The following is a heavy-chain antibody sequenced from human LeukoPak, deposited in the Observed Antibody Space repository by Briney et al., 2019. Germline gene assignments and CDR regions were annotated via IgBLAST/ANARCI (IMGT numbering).Heavy chain of an antibody. Sequence: GASVKVSCKASGYTFTSYDINWVRQATGQGLEWMGWMNPNSGDTNYAQKFQGRVTMTRDTSISTAYMELSRLTSDDTAVYYCARATGGYYDYFDYWGQGTLVTVSS. CDR3: ARATGGYYDYFDY. V-gene: IGHV1-2*02. D-gene: IGHD3-22*01. CDR2: MNPNSGDT. J-gene: IGHJ4*02. CDR1: GYTFTSYD.